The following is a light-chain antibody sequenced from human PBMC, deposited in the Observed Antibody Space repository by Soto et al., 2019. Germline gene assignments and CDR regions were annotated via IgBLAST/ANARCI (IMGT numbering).Light chain of an antibody. CDR3: QKYGSSPWT. V-gene: IGKV3-20*01. CDR1: QTVSSSY. CDR2: GAS. J-gene: IGKJ1*01. Sequence: EIVLTQSPGTLSLSPGERATLSCRASQTVSSSYLGWYQQKPGQAPRLLIYGASSRAAGIPDRFSGSGSGTDFSLTISRLEPEDIAVYYCQKYGSSPWTFGQGTKVEIK.